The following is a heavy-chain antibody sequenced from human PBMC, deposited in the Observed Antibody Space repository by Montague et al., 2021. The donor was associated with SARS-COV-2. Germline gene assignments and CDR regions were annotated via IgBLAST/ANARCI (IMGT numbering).Heavy chain of an antibody. V-gene: IGHV3-9*01. J-gene: IGHJ6*03. Sequence: SLRLSCAASGFTFGDYAMHWVRQAPGKGLEWVSGISWNSGSIGYADSVKGRFTISRDNAKNSLYPQMNSLRAEDTAVYYCVRATLYMDVWGEGTTVAVSS. CDR3: VRATLYMDV. CDR2: ISWNSGSI. CDR1: GFTFGDYA.